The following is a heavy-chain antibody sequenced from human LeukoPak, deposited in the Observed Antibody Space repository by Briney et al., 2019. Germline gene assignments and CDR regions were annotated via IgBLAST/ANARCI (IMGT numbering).Heavy chain of an antibody. CDR1: GFTFSSYA. J-gene: IGHJ4*02. CDR3: ARDSYVSGKYTLDY. D-gene: IGHD3-16*01. V-gene: IGHV3-30-3*01. Sequence: GRSLRLSCAASGFTFSSYAMHWVRQAPGKGLEWVAVISYDGSNKYYADSVKGRFTISRDNSKNTLYLQMNSLRAEDTAVYYCARDSYVSGKYTLDYWGQGTLVTVSS. CDR2: ISYDGSNK.